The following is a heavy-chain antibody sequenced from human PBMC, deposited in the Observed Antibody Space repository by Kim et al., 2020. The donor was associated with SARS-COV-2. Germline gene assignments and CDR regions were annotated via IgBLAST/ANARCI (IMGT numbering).Heavy chain of an antibody. CDR2: IRSKANSYAT. J-gene: IGHJ3*02. V-gene: IGHV3-73*01. D-gene: IGHD6-19*01. CDR3: TRVNPIAGGWYDAFDI. Sequence: GGSLRLSCAASGFTLSGSTVHWVRQASGKGLEWVGRIRSKANSYATAYAASGINRFTISRDDSKNTAYLQMNSLKTEDTAVYYCTRVNPIAGGWYDAFDIWGQGKMVTVSS. CDR1: GFTLSGST.